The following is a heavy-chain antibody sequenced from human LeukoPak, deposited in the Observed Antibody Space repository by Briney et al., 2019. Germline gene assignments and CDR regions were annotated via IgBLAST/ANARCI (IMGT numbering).Heavy chain of an antibody. D-gene: IGHD3-10*01. CDR3: AKAGGYYGENYYFDY. Sequence: PGGSLRLSCAASGFTFDDYAMRWVRQAPGKGLEWVSGISWNSGSIGYADSVKGRFTISRDNAKNSLYLQMNSLRAEDMALYYCAKAGGYYGENYYFDYWGQGTLVTVSS. CDR1: GFTFDDYA. V-gene: IGHV3-9*03. CDR2: ISWNSGSI. J-gene: IGHJ4*02.